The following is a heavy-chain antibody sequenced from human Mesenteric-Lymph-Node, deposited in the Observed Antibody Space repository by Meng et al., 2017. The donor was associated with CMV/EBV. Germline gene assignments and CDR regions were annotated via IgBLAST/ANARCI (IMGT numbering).Heavy chain of an antibody. CDR1: RDSHPSNKSC. CDR2: TYYRFDSYN. Sequence: QLGPDPVKSSQTTPVTCNISRDSHPSNKSCWNWIRQSPSGGLEWLGRTYYRFDSYNDYAVSVKSRIRTNLDTSKNLLSLHLNFVTPEYTAVYYCAYFGDLPPLWWGQGTLVTVSS. CDR3: AYFGDLPPLW. J-gene: IGHJ4*02. V-gene: IGHV6-1*01. D-gene: IGHD2-21*02.